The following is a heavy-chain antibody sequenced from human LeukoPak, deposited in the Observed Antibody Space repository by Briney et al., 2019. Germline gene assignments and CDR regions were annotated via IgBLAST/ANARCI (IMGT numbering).Heavy chain of an antibody. CDR3: ARDVWRYSGSYYDFDY. J-gene: IGHJ4*02. V-gene: IGHV3-23*01. CDR1: GFTFSSYA. D-gene: IGHD1-26*01. Sequence: GGSLRLSCAASGFTFSSYAMSWVRQAPGKGLEWVSGISGSGDSTYYADSVKGRFTISRDNSKNTLYLQMNSLRAEDTAVYYCARDVWRYSGSYYDFDYWGQGTLVTVSS. CDR2: ISGSGDST.